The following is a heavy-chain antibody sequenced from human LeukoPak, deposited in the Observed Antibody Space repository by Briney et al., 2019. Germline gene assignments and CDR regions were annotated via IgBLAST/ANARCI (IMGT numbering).Heavy chain of an antibody. V-gene: IGHV1-46*01. CDR3: ARVAAEVVGVPGAIGFGWLRRDYYYMDV. CDR1: GYTFTSYY. J-gene: IGHJ6*03. D-gene: IGHD2-2*02. CDR2: INPSGGST. Sequence: ASVKVSCKASGYTFTSYYMHWVRQAPGEGLEWMGIINPSGGSTSYAQKFQGRVTMTRDMSTSTVYMELSSPRSEDTAVYYYARVAAEVVGVPGAIGFGWLRRDYYYMDVWGKGTTVTVSS.